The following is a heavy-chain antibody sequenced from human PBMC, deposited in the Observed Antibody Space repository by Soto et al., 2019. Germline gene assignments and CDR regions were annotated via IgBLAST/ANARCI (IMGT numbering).Heavy chain of an antibody. V-gene: IGHV3-21*01. CDR3: ARDLGVAVATLTLDY. CDR1: GFTFSTYS. J-gene: IGHJ4*02. CDR2: ITSSSTYR. D-gene: IGHD2-15*01. Sequence: EVQLVESGGGLVKPGGSLRLSCAASGFTFSTYSMNWIRQAPGKGLEWVSDITSSSTYRVYADSVKGRFTISRDDAKNALYLQRNSLRAEDTGVYYCARDLGVAVATLTLDYWGRGTLVTVSS.